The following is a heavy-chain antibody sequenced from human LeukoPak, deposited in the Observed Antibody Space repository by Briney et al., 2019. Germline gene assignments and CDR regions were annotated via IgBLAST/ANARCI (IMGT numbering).Heavy chain of an antibody. J-gene: IGHJ4*02. CDR1: GFTFSDYY. CDR3: ARSTSRGRYFDWPTEFDY. CDR2: ISSSGSTI. Sequence: PGGSLRLSCAASGFTFSDYYMSWIRQAPGKGLEWVSYISSSGSTIYYADSVKGRFTISRDNAKNSLYPQMDSLRAEDTAVYYCARSTSRGRYFDWPTEFDYWGQGTLVTVSS. D-gene: IGHD3-9*01. V-gene: IGHV3-11*01.